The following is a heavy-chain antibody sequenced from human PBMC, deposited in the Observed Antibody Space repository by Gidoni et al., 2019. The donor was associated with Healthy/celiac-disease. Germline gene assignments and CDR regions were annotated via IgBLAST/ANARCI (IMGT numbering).Heavy chain of an antibody. J-gene: IGHJ5*02. D-gene: IGHD4-17*01. CDR3: AHRRYGGNDNGFDP. Sequence: QITLKASGPTLLKPTQTLTLTCTFSVFSLSTSGVGVGWLRQPPGKALVWLALIYWDDDKRYSPSLKSRLTITKDTYKNQVVLTMTNMDPVDTATYYCAHRRYGGNDNGFDPWGQGTLVTVSS. V-gene: IGHV2-5*02. CDR1: VFSLSTSGVG. CDR2: IYWDDDK.